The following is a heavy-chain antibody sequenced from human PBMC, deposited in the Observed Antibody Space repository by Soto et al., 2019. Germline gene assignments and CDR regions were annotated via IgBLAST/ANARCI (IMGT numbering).Heavy chain of an antibody. Sequence: QVQLQESGPGLVKPSGTLSLTCAVSGGSISSSNWWSWVRQPPGMRLEWIGETHHSGTTNYNPSLKRRVTISVDKSKTLFSLKLSSVTAAATALYCCAREGSGSSFFGYWGQGALVTVSS. J-gene: IGHJ4*02. CDR2: THHSGTT. CDR1: GGSISSSNW. D-gene: IGHD3-10*01. CDR3: AREGSGSSFFGY. V-gene: IGHV4-4*01.